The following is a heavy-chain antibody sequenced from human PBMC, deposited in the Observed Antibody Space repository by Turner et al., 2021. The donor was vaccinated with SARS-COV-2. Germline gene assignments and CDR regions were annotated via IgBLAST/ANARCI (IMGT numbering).Heavy chain of an antibody. D-gene: IGHD2-15*01. CDR2: IYYTGSA. Sequence: QLQLQESGPGLVKPSETLSLTSSVSGGSIYSSSYYWGWVRQPPGKGLEWLGTIYYTGSAYYNPSLKSRVAISVRTSTNQFSLKLRSVTAADTAVYYCARLGFCSGGSCSFDHWGQGTLVTVS. CDR1: GGSIYSSSYY. J-gene: IGHJ4*02. V-gene: IGHV4-39*01. CDR3: ARLGFCSGGSCSFDH.